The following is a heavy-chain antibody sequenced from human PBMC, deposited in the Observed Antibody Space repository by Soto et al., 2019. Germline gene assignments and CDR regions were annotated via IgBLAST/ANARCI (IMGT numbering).Heavy chain of an antibody. CDR2: IYYSGGT. CDR1: GGSISSYY. CDR3: ARVYGDYLDY. V-gene: IGHV4-59*01. D-gene: IGHD4-17*01. J-gene: IGHJ4*02. Sequence: QVQLQESGPGLVKPSETLSLTCTVSGGSISSYYWSWIRQPPGKGLEWIGYIYYSGGTNNNPSLKSRVTIAVDTSKNQFSLKLSSVTAADTAVYYCARVYGDYLDYWGQGTLVTVSS.